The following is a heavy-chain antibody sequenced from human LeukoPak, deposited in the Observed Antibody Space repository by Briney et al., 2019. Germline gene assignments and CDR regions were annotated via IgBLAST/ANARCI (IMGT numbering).Heavy chain of an antibody. CDR3: ARAGNYRFDY. D-gene: IGHD3-22*01. Sequence: GGSLRLSCVASGFTFSSSWMHWVRQAPGKGLEWVSRINSDGSPIDYADYVKGRSTISTDNAKNTLYLQMNSLRAEDTAVYYCARAGNYRFDYWGQGSLVTVSS. J-gene: IGHJ4*02. CDR1: GFTFSSSW. CDR2: INSDGSPI. V-gene: IGHV3-74*01.